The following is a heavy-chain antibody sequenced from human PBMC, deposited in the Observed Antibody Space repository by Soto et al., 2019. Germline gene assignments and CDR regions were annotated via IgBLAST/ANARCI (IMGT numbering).Heavy chain of an antibody. J-gene: IGHJ4*02. V-gene: IGHV1-69*01. CDR2: IIPIFDAP. Sequence: QVQLVQSGVEVKKPGSAVKVSCKASGGTFNMYAMNWVRQAPGQGLEWMGGIIPIFDAPRYSQQFQGRVTITVDESTSTAYMELSSLRSDDAAIYYCTRSIGSGGVMGGFDYWGQGTLVTVSS. CDR3: TRSIGSGGVMGGFDY. CDR1: GGTFNMYA. D-gene: IGHD3-16*01.